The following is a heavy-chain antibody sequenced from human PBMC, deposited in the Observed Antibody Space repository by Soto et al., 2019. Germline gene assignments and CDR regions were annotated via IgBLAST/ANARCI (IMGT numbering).Heavy chain of an antibody. D-gene: IGHD6-19*01. J-gene: IGHJ3*02. CDR2: ISAYNGNT. V-gene: IGHV1-18*01. Sequence: QVQLVQSGAEVKKPGASVKVSXKASXYTFTNYGISWVRQAPGQGLEWMGWISAYNGNTNYAQKLQGRVTMTTDTSTSTAYMELRSLRSDDTAVYYCARSSSGPPPDAFDIWXQGTMVTVSS. CDR1: XYTFTNYG. CDR3: ARSSSGPPPDAFDI.